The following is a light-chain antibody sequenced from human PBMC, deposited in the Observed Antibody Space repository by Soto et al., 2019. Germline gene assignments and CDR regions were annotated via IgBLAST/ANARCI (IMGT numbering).Light chain of an antibody. Sequence: AIQLTQSPSSLSASVGDRVTITCRASQGIYDSLAWYQQKPGRAPNLLIYAVSRSQSGVPSRFSGSGSETEFTLTINNLQPEDFAVYHCQQLHNYPRTFGQGTKVEVK. CDR2: AVS. CDR3: QQLHNYPRT. J-gene: IGKJ1*01. V-gene: IGKV1D-13*01. CDR1: QGIYDS.